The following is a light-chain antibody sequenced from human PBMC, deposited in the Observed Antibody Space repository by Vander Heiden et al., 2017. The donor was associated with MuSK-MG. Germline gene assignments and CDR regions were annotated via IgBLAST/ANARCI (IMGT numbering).Light chain of an antibody. CDR2: KTS. V-gene: IGKV1-5*03. Sequence: DIQMTQSPSTLSASVGDRVTITCRASQSISPWLAWYQQKPGKAPKLLMYKTSSLESGVPSRFSGSGSGTEFTLTISSLQPDDFATYYCQQDHSYWTFGRGTKVDIK. CDR1: QSISPW. CDR3: QQDHSYWT. J-gene: IGKJ3*01.